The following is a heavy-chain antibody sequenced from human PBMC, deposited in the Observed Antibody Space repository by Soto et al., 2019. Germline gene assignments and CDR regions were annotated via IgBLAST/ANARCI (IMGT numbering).Heavy chain of an antibody. CDR3: ATVFDL. CDR2: IDTDGGVT. V-gene: IGHV3-74*01. J-gene: IGHJ5*02. Sequence: DVQLVESGGGLVQPGGSLRVSCAASGFTLGSHRIHWVRQPPGKGLEWVSRIDTDGGVTSYADSVKGRFTISTDNAKNTVYLQMNGLRADDTAVYYCATVFDLWGQGTLVTFSS. CDR1: GFTLGSHR.